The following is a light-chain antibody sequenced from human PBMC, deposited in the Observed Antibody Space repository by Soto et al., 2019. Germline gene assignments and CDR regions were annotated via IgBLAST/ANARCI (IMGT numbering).Light chain of an antibody. CDR3: QPYGSSRT. CDR2: GAT. J-gene: IGKJ1*01. Sequence: EIVLTQSPGTLSLSPGERATLSCRASQSVSSSYLAWYQQKPGQAPRLLIYGATSRATGIPDRFSGSGSGKDFTLTISRLEPEDFAVYYCQPYGSSRTFGQGTKV. CDR1: QSVSSSY. V-gene: IGKV3-20*01.